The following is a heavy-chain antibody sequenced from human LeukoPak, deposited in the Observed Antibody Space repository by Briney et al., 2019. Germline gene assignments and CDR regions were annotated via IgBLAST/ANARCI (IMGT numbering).Heavy chain of an antibody. Sequence: SETLSLTCAVYGGSFSGYYWSWIRQPPGKGLEWIGESHHSGSTNYNPSLKSRVTISVDTSKNQFSLKLSSVTAADTAVYYCARTFEYSYGVWGQGTLVTVSS. D-gene: IGHD5-18*01. CDR2: SHHSGST. CDR3: ARTFEYSYGV. CDR1: GGSFSGYY. J-gene: IGHJ4*02. V-gene: IGHV4-34*01.